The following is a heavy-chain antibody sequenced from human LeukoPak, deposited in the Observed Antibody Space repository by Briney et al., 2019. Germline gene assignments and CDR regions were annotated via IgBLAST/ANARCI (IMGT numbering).Heavy chain of an antibody. CDR1: GYIFTNYW. J-gene: IGHJ5*02. V-gene: IGHV5-51*01. Sequence: GESLQISCKGSGYIFTNYWIGWVRQMPGKGLEWMGIIYPGDSDTRYSPSFQGQVTISADKSVSTAYLQWSSLKASDTAMYYCARHAVLGEQLVWFDPWGQGTLVTVSS. CDR2: IYPGDSDT. D-gene: IGHD6-13*01. CDR3: ARHAVLGEQLVWFDP.